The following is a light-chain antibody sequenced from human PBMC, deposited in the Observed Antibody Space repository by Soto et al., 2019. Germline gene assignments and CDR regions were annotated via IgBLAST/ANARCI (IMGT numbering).Light chain of an antibody. J-gene: IGKJ4*01. CDR3: QHYSNWPQNT. Sequence: EIVMTQSPATLSVSPGERATLSCRASQSISNNLAWYQQKLGQAPRLLIYGASTRTTGIPARLSGSGSGTEFTLTISSLQSEDFAVYYCQHYSNWPQNTFGGGTKVEIK. CDR2: GAS. CDR1: QSISNN. V-gene: IGKV3-15*01.